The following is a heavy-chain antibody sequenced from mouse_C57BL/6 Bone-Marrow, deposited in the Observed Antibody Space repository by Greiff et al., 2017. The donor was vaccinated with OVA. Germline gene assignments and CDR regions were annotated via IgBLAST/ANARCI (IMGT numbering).Heavy chain of an antibody. Sequence: EVQLQQSGPELVKPGASVKISCKASGYSFTDYNMNWVKQSNGKSLEWIGDIYPGSGSTNYNEKFKSKATLTVDTSSSTAYMQLSSLTSEDSAVYYCARRYYGSSYWYFDVWGTGTTVTVSS. V-gene: IGHV1-39*01. J-gene: IGHJ1*03. CDR2: IYPGSGST. CDR3: ARRYYGSSYWYFDV. D-gene: IGHD1-1*01. CDR1: GYSFTDYN.